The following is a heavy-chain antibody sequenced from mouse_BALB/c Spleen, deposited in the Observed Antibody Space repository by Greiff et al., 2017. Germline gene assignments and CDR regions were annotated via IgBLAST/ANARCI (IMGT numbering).Heavy chain of an antibody. D-gene: IGHD2-1*01. J-gene: IGHJ3*01. Sequence: EVMLVESGGGLVKPGGSLKLSCAASGFTFSSFGMHWVRQAPEKGLEWVAYISSGSSTIYYADTVKGRFTISRDNPKNTLFLQMTSLRSEDTAMYYCARPYGNYVWFAYWGQGTLVTVSA. V-gene: IGHV5-17*02. CDR1: GFTFSSFG. CDR2: ISSGSSTI. CDR3: ARPYGNYVWFAY.